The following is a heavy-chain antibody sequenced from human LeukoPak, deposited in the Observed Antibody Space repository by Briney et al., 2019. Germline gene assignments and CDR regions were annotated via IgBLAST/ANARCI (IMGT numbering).Heavy chain of an antibody. Sequence: PGGSLRLSCAASGFTVSSNYMSWVRQAPGKGLEWVSVIYSGGSTYYADSVKGRFTISRDNSKNTLYLQMNSLRAEDTAVYYCAKATYYYGSGSYIGIRYYFDYWGQGTLVTVSS. D-gene: IGHD3-10*01. CDR3: AKATYYYGSGSYIGIRYYFDY. CDR2: IYSGGST. J-gene: IGHJ4*02. V-gene: IGHV3-53*01. CDR1: GFTVSSNY.